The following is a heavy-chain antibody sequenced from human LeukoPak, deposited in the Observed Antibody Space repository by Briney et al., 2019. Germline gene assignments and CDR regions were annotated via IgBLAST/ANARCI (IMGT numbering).Heavy chain of an antibody. Sequence: GGFLRLSCAASGFTFTDYEMNWVRQAPGKGLEWVSYISNSGRTIYYADSVKGRFTISRDSAQNSLYLQMNSLRAEDTAVYYCTTDLGITMIRGVIVYWGQGALVTVSS. CDR1: GFTFTDYE. D-gene: IGHD3-10*01. J-gene: IGHJ4*02. CDR3: TTDLGITMIRGVIVY. V-gene: IGHV3-48*03. CDR2: ISNSGRTI.